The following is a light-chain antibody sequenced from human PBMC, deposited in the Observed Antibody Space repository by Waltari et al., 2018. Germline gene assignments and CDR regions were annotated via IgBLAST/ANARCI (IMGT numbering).Light chain of an antibody. CDR1: PTVGSSS. CDR2: RAS. V-gene: IGKV3-20*01. Sequence: EIVLTXSPGTASLSPGERVTLSCRASPTVGSSSLAWYQQKPGQAPRLVIYRASRRATGIPDRFSGSGSGTDFSLTISRLEPEDFAVYYCQQHGTLPATFGQGTKVEIK. J-gene: IGKJ1*01. CDR3: QQHGTLPAT.